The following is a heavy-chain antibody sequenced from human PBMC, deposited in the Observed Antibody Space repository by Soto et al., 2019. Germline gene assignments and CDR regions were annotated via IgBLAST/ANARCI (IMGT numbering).Heavy chain of an antibody. V-gene: IGHV4-31*03. D-gene: IGHD4-17*01. J-gene: IGHJ6*02. CDR1: GDSISSGGSY. Sequence: QVQLQESGPGLVKPSQTLSLTCTVSGDSISSGGSYWTWIRQHPGKGLEWIGYISYSGTTYYNPSLKSRLTISVDTSKNQFSLSLSSVTAADTAVYYWARDSVKERGQAHFYFGMDVWGQGTTVTVSS. CDR3: ARDSVKERGQAHFYFGMDV. CDR2: ISYSGTT.